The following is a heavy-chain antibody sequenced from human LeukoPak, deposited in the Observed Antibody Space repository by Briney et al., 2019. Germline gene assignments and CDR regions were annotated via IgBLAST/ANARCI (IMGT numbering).Heavy chain of an antibody. Sequence: PSETLSLNCTVSGGSISSSYYSWGWIRQPPGKGLEWIGSFSYSGSTYYNPSLRSRVTISVGTSKNHFSLNLSSVTAADTSVYYCARHVYCSSLSCPFFNYWGQGSLVTVSS. V-gene: IGHV4-39*01. CDR1: GGSISSSYYS. CDR3: ARHVYCSSLSCPFFNY. D-gene: IGHD2-2*01. CDR2: FSYSGST. J-gene: IGHJ4*02.